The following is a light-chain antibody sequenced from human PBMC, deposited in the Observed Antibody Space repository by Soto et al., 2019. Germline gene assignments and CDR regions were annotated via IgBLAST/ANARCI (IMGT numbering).Light chain of an antibody. Sequence: QLVLTQPPSVSGAPGQRVTMSCTGGSSNIGAGYDVHWFQHLPGTAPKLLIYGNINRLSGVPDRFSGSKSGTSASLAITGLQAEDEADYYCQSYDSSLSAWVFGGGTKLTVL. CDR1: SSNIGAGYD. J-gene: IGLJ3*02. V-gene: IGLV1-40*01. CDR2: GNI. CDR3: QSYDSSLSAWV.